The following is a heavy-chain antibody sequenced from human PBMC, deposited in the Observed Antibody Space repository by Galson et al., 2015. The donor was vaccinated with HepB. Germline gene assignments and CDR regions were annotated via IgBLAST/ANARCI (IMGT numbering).Heavy chain of an antibody. Sequence: SLRLSCAASGFTFSSYGMHWVRQAPGKGLEWVAVIWYGGSNKYYADSVKGRFTISRDNSKNTLYLQMNSLRAEDTAVYYCARDHARRGVVPAAIFDYWGQGTLVTVSS. D-gene: IGHD2-2*01. J-gene: IGHJ4*02. CDR2: IWYGGSNK. CDR3: ARDHARRGVVPAAIFDY. V-gene: IGHV3-33*01. CDR1: GFTFSSYG.